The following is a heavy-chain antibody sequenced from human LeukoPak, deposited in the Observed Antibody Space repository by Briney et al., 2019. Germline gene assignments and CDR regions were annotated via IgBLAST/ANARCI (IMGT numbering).Heavy chain of an antibody. CDR2: IYNSGST. D-gene: IGHD1-26*01. V-gene: IGHV4-59*08. J-gene: IGHJ4*02. Sequence: SETLSLTCTVSGGSISSYYWSWIRQPPGKGLEWIGYIYNSGSTIYNPSLKSRVTISVDTSKNQFSLNLNSVTAADTAVYYCATSLEMGSSGSYNYWGQGTLVTVSS. CDR1: GGSISSYY. CDR3: ATSLEMGSSGSYNY.